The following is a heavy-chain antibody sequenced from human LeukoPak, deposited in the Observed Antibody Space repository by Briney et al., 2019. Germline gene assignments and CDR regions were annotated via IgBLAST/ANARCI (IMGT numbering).Heavy chain of an antibody. J-gene: IGHJ5*02. CDR3: ATGYYDSSGYYH. V-gene: IGHV3-53*01. D-gene: IGHD3-22*01. CDR2: IYSGGST. CDR1: GFTFSSYA. Sequence: PGGSLRLSCAASGFTFSSYAMSWVRQAPGKGLEWVSVIYSGGSTYYADSVKGRFTISRDNSKNTLYLQMNSLRAEDTAVYYCATGYYDSSGYYHWGQGTLVTVSS.